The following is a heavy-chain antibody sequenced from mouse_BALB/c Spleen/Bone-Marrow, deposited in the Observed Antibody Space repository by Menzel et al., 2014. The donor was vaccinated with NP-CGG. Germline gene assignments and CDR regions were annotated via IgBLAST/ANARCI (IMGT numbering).Heavy chain of an antibody. CDR1: GFSLTNFD. V-gene: IGHV2-9-2*01. CDR3: VREGDYGNFAY. J-gene: IGHJ3*01. Sequence: ESRPGLVAPSQSLSITCTVSGFSLTNFDVSWIHQPPEKGLEWLGVIWTGGGTNYNSAFMSRLSISKDNSKSQVFLKMNSLQTDDTAIYYCVREGDYGNFAYWGQGTLVTVSA. D-gene: IGHD2-1*01. CDR2: IWTGGGT.